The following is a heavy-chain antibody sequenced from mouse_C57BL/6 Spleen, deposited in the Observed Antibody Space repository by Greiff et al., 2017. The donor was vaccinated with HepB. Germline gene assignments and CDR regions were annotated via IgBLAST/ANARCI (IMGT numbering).Heavy chain of an antibody. Sequence: VQLKQSGAELVRPGASVKLSCTASGFNIKDDYMHWVKQRPEQGLEWIGWIDPENGDTEYASKFQGKATITADTSSNTAYLQLSSLTSEDTAVYYCTTWRIYDGYYDYWGQGTTLTVSS. CDR2: IDPENGDT. V-gene: IGHV14-4*01. D-gene: IGHD2-3*01. J-gene: IGHJ2*01. CDR3: TTWRIYDGYYDY. CDR1: GFNIKDDY.